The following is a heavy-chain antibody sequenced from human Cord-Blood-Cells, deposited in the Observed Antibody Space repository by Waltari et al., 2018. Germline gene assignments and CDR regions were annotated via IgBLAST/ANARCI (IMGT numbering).Heavy chain of an antibody. CDR2: INSKTGGGTT. Sequence: EVQLVESGVGLVKPGGPLRLSWAASGFTFSNAWMTLALQAPGKGLEWVGRINSKTGGGTTDYAAPVKGRFTISRDDSKNTLYLQMNSLKTEDTAVYYCTTVRSGSYWSDYWGQGTLVTVSS. CDR3: TTVRSGSYWSDY. CDR1: GFTFSNAW. D-gene: IGHD1-26*01. J-gene: IGHJ4*02. V-gene: IGHV3-15*01.